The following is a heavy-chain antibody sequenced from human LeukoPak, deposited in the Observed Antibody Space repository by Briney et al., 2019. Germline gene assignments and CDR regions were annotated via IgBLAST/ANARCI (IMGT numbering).Heavy chain of an antibody. V-gene: IGHV3-53*01. Sequence: GGSLRLSCAASGLIVSNYYMSWVRQAPGKGLECVSVIYSGGATYYADSVKGRFTISRDNSKNTLYPQMNSLRAEDTAVYFCAREYGSGTFDWGQGTLVTVSS. CDR2: IYSGGAT. CDR1: GLIVSNYY. CDR3: AREYGSGTFD. J-gene: IGHJ4*02. D-gene: IGHD2-2*01.